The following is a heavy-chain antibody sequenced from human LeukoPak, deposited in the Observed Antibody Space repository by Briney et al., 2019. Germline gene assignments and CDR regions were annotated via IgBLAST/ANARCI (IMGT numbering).Heavy chain of an antibody. D-gene: IGHD1-26*01. CDR1: GLTFSSYW. V-gene: IGHV3-7*01. J-gene: IGHJ4*02. CDR3: ARDASGSFYDY. CDR2: INQDGSKK. Sequence: GGSLRLSCAASGLTFSSYWMTWVRRQSPGKGLVWVANINQDGSKKYYVDSVKGRFTISRDNAKNSLYLQMDRLRAEDTAMYYCARDASGSFYDYWGQGTLVTVSS.